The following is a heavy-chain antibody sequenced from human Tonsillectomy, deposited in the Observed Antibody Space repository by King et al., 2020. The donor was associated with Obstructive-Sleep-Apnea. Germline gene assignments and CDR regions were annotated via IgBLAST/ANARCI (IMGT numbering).Heavy chain of an antibody. J-gene: IGHJ4*02. CDR2: MNPSGST. CDR1: GYTLTTYY. D-gene: IGHD1-26*01. Sequence: VQLVESGAELKKPGASVKVSCKASGYTLTTYYVHWVRQAPGQGLQWMGIMNPSGSTTYAQQFQGRVTMTSDTASSTVFMELNSLRSDDTAVYFCAKDVAPTSEGSPLYYFDDWGQGTLVSVSS. CDR3: AKDVAPTSEGSPLYYFDD. V-gene: IGHV1-46*01.